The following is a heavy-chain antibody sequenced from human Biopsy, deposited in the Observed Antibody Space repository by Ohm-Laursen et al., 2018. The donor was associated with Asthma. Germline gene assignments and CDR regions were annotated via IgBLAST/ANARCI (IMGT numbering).Heavy chain of an antibody. CDR2: IYYSGTT. J-gene: IGHJ6*02. V-gene: IGHV4-39*01. CDR3: VRGSSSWHHGPFHYYYGLDV. D-gene: IGHD6-13*01. CDR1: SGSGGYMRSGNYY. Sequence: SVTLSLTCSLSSGSGGYMRSGNYYWGWIRQPPGKGLEWIGSIYYSGTTYYNPPLESRVTVSADTSKNQFSLKLTSLTAADTAVYYCVRGSSSWHHGPFHYYYGLDVWGQGTTATVSS.